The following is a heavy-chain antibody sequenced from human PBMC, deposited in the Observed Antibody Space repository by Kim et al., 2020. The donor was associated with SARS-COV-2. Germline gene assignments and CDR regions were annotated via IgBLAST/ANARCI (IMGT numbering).Heavy chain of an antibody. CDR1: GFTFSGSA. J-gene: IGHJ4*02. D-gene: IGHD6-19*01. V-gene: IGHV3-73*01. CDR3: TSKHSYSSGWYG. Sequence: GGSLRLSCAASGFTFSGSAMHWVRQASGKGLEWVGRIRSKANSYATAYAASVKGRFTISRDDSKNTAYLQMHSLKTEDTAVYYCTSKHSYSSGWYGWGQGTLVTVSS. CDR2: IRSKANSYAT.